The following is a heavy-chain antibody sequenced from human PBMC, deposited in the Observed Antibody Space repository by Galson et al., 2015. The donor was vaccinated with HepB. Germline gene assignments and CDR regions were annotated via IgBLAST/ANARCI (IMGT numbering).Heavy chain of an antibody. CDR3: ARRGAHDYGGDDAFDI. CDR2: IIPIFGTA. CDR1: GGTFSSYA. D-gene: IGHD4-23*01. V-gene: IGHV1-69*13. Sequence: SVKVSCKASGGTFSSYAISWVRQAPGQGLEWMGGIIPIFGTANYAQKFQGRVTITADESTSTAYMELSSLRSEDTAVYYCARRGAHDYGGDDAFDIWGQGTMVTVSS. J-gene: IGHJ3*02.